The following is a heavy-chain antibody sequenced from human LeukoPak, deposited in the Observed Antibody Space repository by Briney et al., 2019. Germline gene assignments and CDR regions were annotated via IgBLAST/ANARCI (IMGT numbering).Heavy chain of an antibody. CDR1: GFTFSGFG. V-gene: IGHV3-33*01. J-gene: IGHJ4*02. D-gene: IGHD4-23*01. CDR3: ARGRGADYGGNSGYFDY. CDR2: IWYDGSNK. Sequence: GGSLRLSCAAFGFTFSGFGMHWVRQAPGKGLEWVAVIWYDGSNKYYADSVKGRFTISRDNPKNTLYVQMNSLRAEDTAVYYCARGRGADYGGNSGYFDYWGQGTLVTVSS.